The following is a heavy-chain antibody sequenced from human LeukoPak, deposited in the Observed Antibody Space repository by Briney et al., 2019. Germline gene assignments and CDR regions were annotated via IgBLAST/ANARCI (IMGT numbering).Heavy chain of an antibody. D-gene: IGHD3-16*01. CDR3: AREGVGLGEPLDY. CDR2: ISSSGSTI. Sequence: GGSLRLSCAASGLTLRSSWMNWVRQAPGKGLEWVSYISSSGSTIYYADSVKGRFTISRDNAKNSLYLQMNSLRAEDTAVYYCAREGVGLGEPLDYWGQGTLVTVSS. V-gene: IGHV3-48*03. J-gene: IGHJ4*02. CDR1: GLTLRSSW.